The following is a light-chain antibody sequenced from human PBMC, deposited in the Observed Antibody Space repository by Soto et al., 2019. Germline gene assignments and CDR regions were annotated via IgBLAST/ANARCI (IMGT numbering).Light chain of an antibody. CDR3: GSYASSSTLYV. V-gene: IGLV2-14*01. CDR2: DVS. J-gene: IGLJ1*01. CDR1: SSDVGGYNY. Sequence: QSALTQPASVSGSPGQSITISCTGTSSDVGGYNYVSWYQQHSGKAPKLMIYDVSNRPSGASNRFSGSKSGNTASLTISGLQAEDVSDYYCGSYASSSTLYVFGTGTIVTVL.